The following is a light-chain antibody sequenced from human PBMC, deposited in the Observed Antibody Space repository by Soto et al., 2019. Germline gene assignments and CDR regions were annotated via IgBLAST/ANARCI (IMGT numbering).Light chain of an antibody. CDR3: HQYYSTPWT. V-gene: IGKV4-1*01. J-gene: IGKJ1*01. CDR1: QSVLYSSRDKNY. CDR2: WAS. Sequence: DIVMTQSPDSLAVSLGERATINCKSSQSVLYSSRDKNYLAWYQQKPGQPPKLLIYWASTRESGVPDRFSGSGSGTDFNLTISSLQAEDVAVYYCHQYYSTPWTFGQGTKVEIK.